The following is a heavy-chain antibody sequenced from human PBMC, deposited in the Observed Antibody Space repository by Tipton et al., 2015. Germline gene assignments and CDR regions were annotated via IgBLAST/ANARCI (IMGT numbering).Heavy chain of an antibody. Sequence: TLSLTCTVSGGSVSISSYYWSWIRQPPGKGLEWIGCIYDNGTTYSNPSLKSRVAISEDTSKNQFSLKLNSVTAADTAVYYCARGYYDFWSGYSYYYYYGMDVWGQGTTVTVSS. J-gene: IGHJ6*02. CDR2: IYDNGTT. V-gene: IGHV4-31*03. CDR3: ARGYYDFWSGYSYYYYYGMDV. D-gene: IGHD3-3*01. CDR1: GGSVSISSYY.